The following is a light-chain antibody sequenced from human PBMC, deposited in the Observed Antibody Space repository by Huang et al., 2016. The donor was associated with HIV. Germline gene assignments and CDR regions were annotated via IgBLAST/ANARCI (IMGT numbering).Light chain of an antibody. CDR2: DAA. V-gene: IGKV3-11*01. J-gene: IGKJ2*01. Sequence: EVVLTQSPATLPLSPGERATLSCRASQSVTNFLAWYQQKPGQPPRLLIYDAATRATGIPPRFSGSGSGTDFTLTISSLEPEDFAVYYCQQRNDWPPYTFGQGTRLEIK. CDR3: QQRNDWPPYT. CDR1: QSVTNF.